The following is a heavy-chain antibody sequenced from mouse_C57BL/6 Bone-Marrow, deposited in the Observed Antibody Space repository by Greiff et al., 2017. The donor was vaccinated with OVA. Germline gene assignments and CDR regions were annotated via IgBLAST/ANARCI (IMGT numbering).Heavy chain of an antibody. J-gene: IGHJ4*01. D-gene: IGHD1-1*01. CDR3: ARSGDYYGSRGYYYYAMDY. V-gene: IGHV1-63*01. CDR2: IYPGGGYT. Sequence: VQLQESGAELVRPGTSVKMSCKASGYTFTNYWIGWAKQRPGHGLEWIGDIYPGGGYTNYNEKFKGKATLTADKSSSTAYMQFSSLTSEDSAIYYCARSGDYYGSRGYYYYAMDYWGQGTSVTVSS. CDR1: GYTFTNYW.